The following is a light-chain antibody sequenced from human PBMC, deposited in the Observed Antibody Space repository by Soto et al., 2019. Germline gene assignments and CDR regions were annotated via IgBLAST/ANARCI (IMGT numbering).Light chain of an antibody. V-gene: IGLV3-1*01. CDR3: QAWDSSTVV. CDR2: EDK. Sequence: SYELTQPPSVSVSPGQTASITCSGDKLGSKYACWYQQKPGQSPVLVTYEDKKRPSGIPERFSGSNSGNTATLTISGTQAMDEADYYCQAWDSSTVVFGGGTKLTVL. J-gene: IGLJ2*01. CDR1: KLGSKY.